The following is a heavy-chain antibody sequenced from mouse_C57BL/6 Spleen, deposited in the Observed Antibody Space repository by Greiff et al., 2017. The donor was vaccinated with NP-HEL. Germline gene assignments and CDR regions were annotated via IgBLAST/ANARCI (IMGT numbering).Heavy chain of an antibody. CDR2: IYPGSGST. CDR3: ARGTTVVPYYFDY. Sequence: QVQLQQSGAELVKPGASVKMSCKASGYTFTSYWLTWVKQRPGQGLEWIGDIYPGSGSTNYNEKFKSKATLTVDTSSSTAYMQLSSLTSEDSAVYYCARGTTVVPYYFDYWGQGTTLTVSS. V-gene: IGHV1-55*01. D-gene: IGHD1-1*01. CDR1: GYTFTSYW. J-gene: IGHJ2*01.